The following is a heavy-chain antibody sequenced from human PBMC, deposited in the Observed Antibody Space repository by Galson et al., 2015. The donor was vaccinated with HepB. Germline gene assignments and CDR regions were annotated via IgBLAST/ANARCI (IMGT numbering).Heavy chain of an antibody. CDR3: YYYGMDV. J-gene: IGHJ6*02. CDR2: ISYDGSNK. V-gene: IGHV3-30-3*01. Sequence: SLRLSCAASGFTFSSYAMHWVRQAPGKGLEWVAVISYDGSNKYYADSVKGRFTISRDNFKNTLYLQMNSLRAEDTAVYYYYYYGMDVWGQGTTVTVSS. CDR1: GFTFSSYA.